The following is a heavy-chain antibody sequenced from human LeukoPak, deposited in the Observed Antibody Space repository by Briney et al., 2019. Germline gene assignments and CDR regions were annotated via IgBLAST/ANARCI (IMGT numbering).Heavy chain of an antibody. CDR2: INPNSGGT. CDR3: AREAYSSDLS. Sequence: ASVTVSCTATGYTFTGYYMHWVRQAPGQGLEWMGRINPNSGGTNYAQKFQGRVTMTRDTSISTAYMELSRLRSDDTAVYYCAREAYSSDLSWGQGTLVTVSS. D-gene: IGHD6-25*01. J-gene: IGHJ5*02. CDR1: GYTFTGYY. V-gene: IGHV1-2*06.